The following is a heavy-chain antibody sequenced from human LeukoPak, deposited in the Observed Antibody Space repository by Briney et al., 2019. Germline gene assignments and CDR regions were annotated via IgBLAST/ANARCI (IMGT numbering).Heavy chain of an antibody. CDR1: GFTFSTYS. CDR2: ISSGSGTI. V-gene: IGHV3-48*02. D-gene: IGHD3-22*01. Sequence: PGGSLRLSCAASGFTFSTYSMNWVRRAPGKGLEWVSYISSGSGTIYYADSVKGRFTISRDNAKNSLYLQMDSLRDEDTAVYYCAREQIGVYYYDSSGSFDYWGQGTLVTVSS. J-gene: IGHJ4*02. CDR3: AREQIGVYYYDSSGSFDY.